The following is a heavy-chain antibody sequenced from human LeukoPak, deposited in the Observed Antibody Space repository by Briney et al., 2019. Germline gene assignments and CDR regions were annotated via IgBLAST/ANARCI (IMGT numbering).Heavy chain of an antibody. Sequence: PGGSLRLSCAASGFTFRSYGMSWVRQAPGRGLEWVSFISDSGGRTYYAESVKGRFAISRDNSKNTLDLQMNSLRVEDTAVYYCARVPDGSLNYWGQGTLVTVSS. CDR2: ISDSGGRT. D-gene: IGHD3-10*01. CDR1: GFTFRSYG. J-gene: IGHJ4*02. CDR3: ARVPDGSLNY. V-gene: IGHV3-23*01.